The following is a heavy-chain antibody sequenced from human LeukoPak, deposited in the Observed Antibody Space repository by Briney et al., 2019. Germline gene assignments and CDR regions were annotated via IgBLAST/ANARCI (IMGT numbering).Heavy chain of an antibody. Sequence: GGSLRLSCAASGFTFSDYYMSWIRQAPGKGLEWVSYISSSSSYTNYADSVKGRFTISRDDAKNSLYLQMNSLRAEDTAVYYCARAGYCSSTSCYTFYGMDVWGKGTTVTVSS. CDR3: ARAGYCSSTSCYTFYGMDV. D-gene: IGHD2-2*01. CDR2: ISSSSSYT. V-gene: IGHV3-11*06. J-gene: IGHJ6*04. CDR1: GFTFSDYY.